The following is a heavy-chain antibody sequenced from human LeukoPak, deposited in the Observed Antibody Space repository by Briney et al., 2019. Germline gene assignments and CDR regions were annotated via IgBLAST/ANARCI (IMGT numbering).Heavy chain of an antibody. D-gene: IGHD4-17*01. CDR1: GGSISSSSYY. CDR3: ARDYGESGPRDY. CDR2: IYYSGST. V-gene: IGHV4-39*07. J-gene: IGHJ4*02. Sequence: SETLSLTCTVSGGSISSSSYYWGWIRQPPGKGLEWIGSIYYSGSTYYNPSLKSRVTISVDTSKNQFSLKLSSVTAADTAVYYCARDYGESGPRDYWGQGTLVTVSS.